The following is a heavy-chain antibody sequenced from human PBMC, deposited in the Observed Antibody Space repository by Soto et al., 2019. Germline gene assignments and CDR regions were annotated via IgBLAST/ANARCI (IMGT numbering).Heavy chain of an antibody. J-gene: IGHJ4*02. Sequence: GGSLRLSCVGSGFTFSNYGMHWVRQPPGKGLEWVALISDDGDKRYYADSVRGRLIIARDNSKDTLYLQINSLGPDDTAVSFCAKARVRIVGANSFDNWGQGTPVTVSS. CDR2: ISDDGDKR. CDR3: AKARVRIVGANSFDN. D-gene: IGHD1-26*01. V-gene: IGHV3-30*18. CDR1: GFTFSNYG.